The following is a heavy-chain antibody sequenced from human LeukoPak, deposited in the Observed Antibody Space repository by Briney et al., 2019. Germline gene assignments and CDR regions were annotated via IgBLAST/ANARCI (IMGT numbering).Heavy chain of an antibody. CDR3: ARDISRAAAGTRASYYYYGMDV. Sequence: ASVKVSCKASGYTFTSYGISWVRQAPGQGLEWMGWISAYNGNTNYAQKLQGRVTMTTDTSTSTAYMELRSLRSDDTAVYYCARDISRAAAGTRASYYYYGMDVWGQGTTVTVSS. V-gene: IGHV1-18*01. D-gene: IGHD6-13*01. CDR1: GYTFTSYG. J-gene: IGHJ6*02. CDR2: ISAYNGNT.